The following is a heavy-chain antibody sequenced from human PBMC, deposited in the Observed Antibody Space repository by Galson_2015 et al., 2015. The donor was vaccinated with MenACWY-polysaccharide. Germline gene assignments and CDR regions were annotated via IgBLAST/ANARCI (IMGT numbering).Heavy chain of an antibody. V-gene: IGHV6-1*01. CDR1: GDSVASHSAA. Sequence: CAISGDSVASHSAAWNWIRQSPSRGLEWLGRTYFRSKWYNDYAVSVKSRITINPDTPKNQFSLQLNSVTPEDTAVYYCARDQGGNSYFDSWGQGTLVTVSS. D-gene: IGHD4-23*01. J-gene: IGHJ4*02. CDR2: TYFRSKWYN. CDR3: ARDQGGNSYFDS.